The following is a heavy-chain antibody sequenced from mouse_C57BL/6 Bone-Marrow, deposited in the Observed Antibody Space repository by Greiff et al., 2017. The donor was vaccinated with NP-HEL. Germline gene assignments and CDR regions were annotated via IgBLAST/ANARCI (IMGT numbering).Heavy chain of an antibody. D-gene: IGHD1-1*01. Sequence: VQLQQSGPELVKPGASVTISCKASGYAFSSSWMNWVKQRPGKGLEWIGRIYPGDGNTNYNGKFKGKATLTADKSSSTAYMKLSSLTSEDSAVYCCASATVVAHGYFDGWGTGTTVTVSS. CDR3: ASATVVAHGYFDG. J-gene: IGHJ1*03. V-gene: IGHV1-82*01. CDR2: IYPGDGNT. CDR1: GYAFSSSW.